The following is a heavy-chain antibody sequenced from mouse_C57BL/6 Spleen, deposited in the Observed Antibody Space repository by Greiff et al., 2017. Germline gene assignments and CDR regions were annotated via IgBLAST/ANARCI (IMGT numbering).Heavy chain of an antibody. CDR1: GYTFTDYN. J-gene: IGHJ2*01. Sequence: VQLQQSGPELVKPGASVKMSCKASGYTFTDYNMHWVKQSHGKSLEWIGYINPNNGGTSYNQKFKGKDTLTVNKSSSTAYMELRSLTSEESAVYYCARSLITTVVATDYWSQGTTLTVSS. V-gene: IGHV1-22*01. CDR2: INPNNGGT. CDR3: ARSLITTVVATDY. D-gene: IGHD1-1*01.